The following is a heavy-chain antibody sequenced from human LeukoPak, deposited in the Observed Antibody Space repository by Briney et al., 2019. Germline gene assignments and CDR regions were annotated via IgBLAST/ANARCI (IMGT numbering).Heavy chain of an antibody. V-gene: IGHV3-30*02. J-gene: IGHJ6*02. CDR3: AKDGKRFVVATIQDYYYGMDV. D-gene: IGHD5-12*01. Sequence: GGTLRLSCAASGFTFSSYGKHWVRQAPGKGLEWVAVIWYDGSNKYYADSVKGRFTISRDNSKNTLYLQMNSLRAEDTAVYCCAKDGKRFVVATIQDYYYGMDVWGQGTTVTVSS. CDR2: IWYDGSNK. CDR1: GFTFSSYG.